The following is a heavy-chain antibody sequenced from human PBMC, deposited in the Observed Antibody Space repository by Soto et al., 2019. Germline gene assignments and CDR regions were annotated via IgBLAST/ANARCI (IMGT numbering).Heavy chain of an antibody. CDR2: ISAYNGNT. Sequence: ASVKVSCKASGYTFTSYGISWVRQAPGQGLEWMGWISAYNGNTNYAQKFQGRVTMTEDTSTDTAYMELSSLRSEDTAVFYCATGGTVNYDFWSGYWLYWGQGTLVTVSS. V-gene: IGHV1-18*01. CDR3: ATGGTVNYDFWSGYWLY. D-gene: IGHD3-3*01. CDR1: GYTFTSYG. J-gene: IGHJ4*02.